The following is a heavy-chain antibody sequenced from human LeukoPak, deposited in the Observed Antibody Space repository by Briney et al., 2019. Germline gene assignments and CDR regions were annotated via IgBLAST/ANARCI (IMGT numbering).Heavy chain of an antibody. Sequence: SVKVSCKASGGTFSNYAINWVRQAPGQGLEWMGEIIPMFGVPNYAQKFQGRVTLTADESTSTAYMELSSLRSEDTAVYYCVRGRVMRGTYYVAGQDALDVWGQGTVVTVSS. D-gene: IGHD3-16*01. CDR1: GGTFSNYA. V-gene: IGHV1-69*01. J-gene: IGHJ3*01. CDR2: IIPMFGVP. CDR3: VRGRVMRGTYYVAGQDALDV.